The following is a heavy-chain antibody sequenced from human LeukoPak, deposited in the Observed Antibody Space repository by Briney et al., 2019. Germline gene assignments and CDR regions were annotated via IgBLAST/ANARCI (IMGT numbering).Heavy chain of an antibody. V-gene: IGHV3-7*01. Sequence: PGGSLRLSCVVSGFTFSSYWMSWVRQAPGKGLEWVANIKQDGSEKCYVDSVRGRFTMSRDNAKNSLYLQMNSLRAEDTAVYYCARVQWELRGVGSYFEYWGQGALVTVSS. CDR3: ARVQWELRGVGSYFEY. CDR1: GFTFSSYW. CDR2: IKQDGSEK. D-gene: IGHD1-26*01. J-gene: IGHJ4*02.